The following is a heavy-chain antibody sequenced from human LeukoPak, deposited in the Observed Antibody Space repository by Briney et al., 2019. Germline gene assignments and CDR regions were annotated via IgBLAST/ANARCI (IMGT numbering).Heavy chain of an antibody. Sequence: ASVKVSCKVSGYTLTELSMHWVRQAPGKGLEWMGGFDPEDGETIYAQKFQGRVTMIEDTSTDTAYMELGSLRSEDTAVYYCATCRDLRWCDAFDIWGQGTMVTVSS. CDR3: ATCRDLRWCDAFDI. D-gene: IGHD4-23*01. CDR2: FDPEDGET. CDR1: GYTLTELS. V-gene: IGHV1-24*01. J-gene: IGHJ3*02.